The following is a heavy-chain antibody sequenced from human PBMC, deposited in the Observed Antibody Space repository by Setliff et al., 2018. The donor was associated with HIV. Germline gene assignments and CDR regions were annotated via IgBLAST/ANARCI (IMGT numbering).Heavy chain of an antibody. CDR2: ISPDGTRN. V-gene: IGHV3-7*03. Sequence: PGGSLRLSCAASGFTFGNFWMHWVRQAPGKGLEWVASISPDGTRNHCVGSVKGRFTASRDNAKSSLYLQMNSLRAEDTAVYFCARVLLITNAVYGVVSNRFDPWGRGTLVTVSS. CDR1: GFTFGNFW. D-gene: IGHD3-3*01. J-gene: IGHJ5*02. CDR3: ARVLLITNAVYGVVSNRFDP.